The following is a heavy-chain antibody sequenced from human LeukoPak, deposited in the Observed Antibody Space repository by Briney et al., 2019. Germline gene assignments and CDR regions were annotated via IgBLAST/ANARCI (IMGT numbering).Heavy chain of an antibody. Sequence: GSLRLSCAASGFTFSSYWMSWVRQAPGKGLEWVANIKQDGSEKYYVDSVKGRFTISRDNAKNSLYLQMNSLRAEDTAVYYCARVGGEVARPYYYYGMDVWGQGTTVTVSS. D-gene: IGHD1-26*01. CDR1: GFTFSSYW. CDR2: IKQDGSEK. J-gene: IGHJ6*02. V-gene: IGHV3-7*01. CDR3: ARVGGEVARPYYYYGMDV.